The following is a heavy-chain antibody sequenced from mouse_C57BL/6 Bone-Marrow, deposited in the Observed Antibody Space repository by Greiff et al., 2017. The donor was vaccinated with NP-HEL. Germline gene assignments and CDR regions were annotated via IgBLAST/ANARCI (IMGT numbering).Heavy chain of an antibody. J-gene: IGHJ2*01. Sequence: EVKLVESEGGLVQPGSSMKLSCTASGFTFSDYYMAWVRQVPEKGLEWVANINYDGSSTYYLDSLKSRFIISRDNAKNILYLQMSSLKSEDTATYYCARVITVVFDYWGQGTTLTVSS. CDR1: GFTFSDYY. V-gene: IGHV5-16*01. CDR3: ARVITVVFDY. CDR2: INYDGSST. D-gene: IGHD1-1*01.